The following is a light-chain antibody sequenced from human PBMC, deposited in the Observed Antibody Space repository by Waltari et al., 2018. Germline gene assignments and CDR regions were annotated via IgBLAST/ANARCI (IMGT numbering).Light chain of an antibody. CDR2: KDS. CDR3: QSADSRDVV. J-gene: IGLJ2*01. CDR1: ALPKQY. Sequence: SYELTQPPSVSVSPGQTPRITCSGDALPKQYAYWYQQKPGQAPGLVIYKDSERPSGIPERFSGSSSGTTVTLTISGVQAEDEADYYCQSADSRDVVFGGGTKLTVL. V-gene: IGLV3-25*03.